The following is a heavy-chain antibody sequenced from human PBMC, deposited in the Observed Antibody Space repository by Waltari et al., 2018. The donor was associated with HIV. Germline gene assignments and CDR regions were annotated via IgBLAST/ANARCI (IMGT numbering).Heavy chain of an antibody. CDR2: ISYKGDT. Sequence: QVHLQESGPGLVKPSETLSLTCNVTTGSVRSFHWNWIRQSPGEGLVWIGYISYKGDTNYNPSLKSRVTMSVDTSKKLLSLTLRSVTAADSAVYYCVRGGLIPVKAFDYWGQGTLVTVSS. J-gene: IGHJ4*02. CDR1: TGSVRSFH. D-gene: IGHD6-19*01. V-gene: IGHV4-59*02. CDR3: VRGGLIPVKAFDY.